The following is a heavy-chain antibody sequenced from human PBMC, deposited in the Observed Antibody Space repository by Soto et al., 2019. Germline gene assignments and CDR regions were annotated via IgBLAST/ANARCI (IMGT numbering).Heavy chain of an antibody. V-gene: IGHV5-51*01. CDR1: GFTFTRYW. J-gene: IGHJ4*02. Sequence: GESLKISCKGSGFTFTRYWIAWVRQVPGKGLEWMGIIYPGDSDSSYSPSFQGHVTISADKSINTAYLHWSSLKASDTAIYYCAKHEGYCSTTTCSNFDYWGQGTLVTVSS. D-gene: IGHD2-2*01. CDR2: IYPGDSDS. CDR3: AKHEGYCSTTTCSNFDY.